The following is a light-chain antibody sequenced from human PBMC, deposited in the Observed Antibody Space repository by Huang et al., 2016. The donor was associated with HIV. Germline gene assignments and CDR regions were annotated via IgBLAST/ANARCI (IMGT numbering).Light chain of an antibody. CDR1: QSVSSS. J-gene: IGKJ4*01. CDR3: QQRSNWPLT. Sequence: EIVLTQYPATLSLSPGERATLSCRASQSVSSSLAWYQQKPGQAPRLLIYDASNRATGIPARFSGSGSGTDFTLTISSLEPEDFAVYYCQQRSNWPLTFGGGTKVDIK. CDR2: DAS. V-gene: IGKV3-11*01.